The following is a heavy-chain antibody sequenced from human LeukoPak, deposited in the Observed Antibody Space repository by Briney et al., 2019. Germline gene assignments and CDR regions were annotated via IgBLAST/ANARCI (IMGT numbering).Heavy chain of an antibody. CDR3: ARGRYSSSWSLQDY. V-gene: IGHV1-18*01. CDR1: GYTFTSYG. CDR2: ISAYNGNT. J-gene: IGHJ4*02. D-gene: IGHD6-13*01. Sequence: ASVKVSCKASGYTFTSYGISWVRQAPGQGLEWMGWISAYNGNTNYAQKLQGRVTMTTDTSTSTAYMELSRLRSDDTAVYYCARGRYSSSWSLQDYWGQGTLVTVSS.